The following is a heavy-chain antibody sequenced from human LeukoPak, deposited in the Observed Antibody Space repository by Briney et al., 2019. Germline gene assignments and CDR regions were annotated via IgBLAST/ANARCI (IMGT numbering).Heavy chain of an antibody. D-gene: IGHD3-22*01. CDR3: ARCPSITMIVVVPQSWFDP. V-gene: IGHV4-30-2*01. CDR2: IYHSGST. J-gene: IGHJ5*02. CDR1: GGSISSGGYY. Sequence: SETLSLTCIVSGGSISSGGYYWSWIRQPPGKGLEWIGYIYHSGSTYYNPSLKSRVTISVDRSKNQFSLKLSSVTAADTAVYYCARCPSITMIVVVPQSWFDPWGQGTLVTVSS.